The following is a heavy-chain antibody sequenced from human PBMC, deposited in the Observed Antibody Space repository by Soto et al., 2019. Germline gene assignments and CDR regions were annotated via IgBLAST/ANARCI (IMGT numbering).Heavy chain of an antibody. CDR1: GYSFTRYW. CDR2: IYPGDSDT. J-gene: IGHJ4*02. CDR3: ARGAAAPFDY. V-gene: IGHV5-51*01. Sequence: RESLTIACTCSGYSFTRYWIGWVRQMPGKGLEWMGIIYPGDSDTRYSPSFQGQVTISADKSISTAYLQWSSLKASDTAMYYCARGAAAPFDYWGQGTLVTVSS. D-gene: IGHD6-13*01.